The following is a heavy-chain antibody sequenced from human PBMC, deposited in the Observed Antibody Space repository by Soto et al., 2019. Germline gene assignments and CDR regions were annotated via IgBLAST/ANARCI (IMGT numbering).Heavy chain of an antibody. D-gene: IGHD2-15*01. CDR1: VFTVSSNY. CDR2: IYSGGST. CDR3: ARIIVSLISAWFDP. J-gene: IGHJ5*02. Sequence: GGSLRLSCAASVFTVSSNYMSWVRQAPGKGLEWVSVIYSGGSTYYADSVKGRFTISRDNSKNTLYLQMNSLRAEDTAVYYCARIIVSLISAWFDPWGQGTLVTVSS. V-gene: IGHV3-66*01.